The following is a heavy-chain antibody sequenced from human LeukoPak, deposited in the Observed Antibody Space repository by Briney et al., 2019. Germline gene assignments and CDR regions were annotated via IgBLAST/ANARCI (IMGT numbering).Heavy chain of an antibody. D-gene: IGHD3-10*01. CDR2: INHSGST. CDR3: ARGPQDYYGSGSYDC. Sequence: PSETLSLTCAVYGGSFSGYYWSWIRQPPGKGLEWIGEINHSGSTNYNPSLKSRVTISVDTSKNQFSLKLSSVTAADTAVYYCARGPQDYYGSGSYDCWGQGTLVTVSS. V-gene: IGHV4-34*01. CDR1: GGSFSGYY. J-gene: IGHJ4*02.